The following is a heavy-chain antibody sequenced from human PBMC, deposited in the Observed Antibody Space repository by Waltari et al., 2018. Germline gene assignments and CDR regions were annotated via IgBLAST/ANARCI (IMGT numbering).Heavy chain of an antibody. J-gene: IGHJ4*02. D-gene: IGHD3-3*01. CDR2: IKADGNAT. CDR3: AIQISGVVF. Sequence: EVQLVESGGGLVQPGGSLRLSCAASGFTFSAYRMHWVRQAPGKGLGWVSLIKADGNATLYADSVKGRFTMSRDNAKDTLYLQMNSLRGEDTAVYYCAIQISGVVFWGQGTLVTVSS. V-gene: IGHV3-74*01. CDR1: GFTFSAYR.